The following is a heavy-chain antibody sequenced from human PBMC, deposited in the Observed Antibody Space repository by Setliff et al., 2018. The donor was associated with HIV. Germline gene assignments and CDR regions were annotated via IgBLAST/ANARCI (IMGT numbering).Heavy chain of an antibody. V-gene: IGHV4-59*11. CDR2: ISDSGKT. CDR3: ASTGHIEIDPLQPFEI. D-gene: IGHD5-12*01. J-gene: IGHJ3*02. CDR1: GGYLSNHH. Sequence: SETLSLTCTVSGGYLSNHHWIWIRQPPGKGLEWIGRISDSGKTNYNPSLKSRVTISVDTSKNQFSLKLTSVTAADTAVYYCASTGHIEIDPLQPFEIWGQGTMVTVSS.